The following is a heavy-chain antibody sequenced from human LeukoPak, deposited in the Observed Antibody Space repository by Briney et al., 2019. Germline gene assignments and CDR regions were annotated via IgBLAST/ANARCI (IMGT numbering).Heavy chain of an antibody. CDR2: IFSSGST. CDR1: GGSISSYY. CDR3: ARGIAAAGKDYYYYYGMDV. V-gene: IGHV4-59*01. Sequence: SETLSLTCTVSGGSISSYYWSWIRQPPGKGLKWIGFIFSSGSTNYNPSLKSRVTISVDTSKNQFSLKLSSVTAADTAVYYCARGIAAAGKDYYYYYGMDVWGQGTTVTVSS. D-gene: IGHD6-13*01. J-gene: IGHJ6*02.